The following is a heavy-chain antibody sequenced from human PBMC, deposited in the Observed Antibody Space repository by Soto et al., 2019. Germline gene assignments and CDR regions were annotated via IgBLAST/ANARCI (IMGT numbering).Heavy chain of an antibody. CDR1: GSSISSSSYY. CDR3: ARRGLQIVGATDAFDI. V-gene: IGHV4-39*01. D-gene: IGHD1-26*01. CDR2: IYYSGST. Sequence: PSETLSLTCTVSGSSISSSSYYWGWIRQPPGKGLEWIGSIYYSGSTYYNPSLKSRVTISVDTSKNQFSLKLSSVTAADTAVYYCARRGLQIVGATDAFDIWGQGTMVTVSS. J-gene: IGHJ3*02.